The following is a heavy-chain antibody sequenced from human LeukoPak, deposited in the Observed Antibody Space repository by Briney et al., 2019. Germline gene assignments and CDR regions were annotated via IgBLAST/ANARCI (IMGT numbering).Heavy chain of an antibody. V-gene: IGHV1-69*13. Sequence: ASVKVSCKASGGTFSSYAISWVRQAPGQGLEWMGGIIPIFGTANYAQKFQGRVTITADESTSTAYMELSSLRSEDTAVYYCARGGYSSSSVWFDPWAQGTLVTVSS. CDR1: GGTFSSYA. J-gene: IGHJ5*02. CDR3: ARGGYSSSSVWFDP. D-gene: IGHD6-6*01. CDR2: IIPIFGTA.